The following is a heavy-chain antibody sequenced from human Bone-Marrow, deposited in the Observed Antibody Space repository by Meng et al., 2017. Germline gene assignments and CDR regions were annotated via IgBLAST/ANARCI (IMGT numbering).Heavy chain of an antibody. D-gene: IGHD5-12*01. J-gene: IGHJ5*02. V-gene: IGHV6-1*01. CDR3: AREGDSGHAFGP. CDR2: TYYRSKWYN. CDR1: GDSVSSNSAA. Sequence: QVQLQQSGPGLVKPSQPLPLTWRLSGDSVSSNSAAWNWIRQSPSRGLEWLGRTYYRSKWYNQYAISVKSRITINPDTSKNQFSLQLNSVTPDDTAVYYCAREGDSGHAFGPWGQGTLVTVSS.